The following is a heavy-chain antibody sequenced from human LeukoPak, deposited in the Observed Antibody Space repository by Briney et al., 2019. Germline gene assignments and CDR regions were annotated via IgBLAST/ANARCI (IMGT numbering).Heavy chain of an antibody. Sequence: GGSLRLSCAASGFTFSSYVMNWVRQAPGKGLEWVSVISGGGGSTYYADSVKGRFTISRDNSKNTLFLQMNSLRAEDTAVYYCAKGGYCSSTSCYVGWFDPWGEGTLVTVSS. J-gene: IGHJ5*02. CDR1: GFTFSSYV. D-gene: IGHD2-2*01. CDR3: AKGGYCSSTSCYVGWFDP. CDR2: ISGGGGST. V-gene: IGHV3-23*01.